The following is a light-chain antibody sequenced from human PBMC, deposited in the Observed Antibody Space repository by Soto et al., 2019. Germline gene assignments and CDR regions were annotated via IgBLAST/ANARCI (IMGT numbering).Light chain of an antibody. J-gene: IGKJ1*01. CDR3: QHYNSYSSGP. CDR1: QRISSW. V-gene: IGKV1-5*01. CDR2: DAS. Sequence: IQMTHSPSTLSASGGDRVTITFGATQRISSWFAWYQQKPGKAPKLLIYDASSLESGVPSRFSGSGSGTEVTLTISSLQPDDVATYYCQHYNSYSSGPFGQGTKVDIK.